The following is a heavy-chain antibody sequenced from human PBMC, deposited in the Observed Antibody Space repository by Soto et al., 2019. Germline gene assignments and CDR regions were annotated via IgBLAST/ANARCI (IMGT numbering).Heavy chain of an antibody. V-gene: IGHV3-74*01. J-gene: IGHJ6*02. CDR3: ARGPMRYSTSCYYYYYGMDV. CDR1: GFDLSNTW. Sequence: LSLSCAPSGFDLSNTWIHWVRQVPGKGLVLVSRINSDGSSITYADSVKGRFTISRENAKNAVYLQMNSLRAGDTAVYYCARGPMRYSTSCYYYYYGMDVWGQATT. D-gene: IGHD6-13*01. CDR2: INSDGSSI.